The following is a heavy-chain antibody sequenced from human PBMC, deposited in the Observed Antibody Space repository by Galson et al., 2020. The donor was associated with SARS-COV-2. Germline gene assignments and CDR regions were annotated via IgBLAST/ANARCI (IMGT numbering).Heavy chain of an antibody. CDR1: SDSISSFY. CDR3: ARRAVTAILFDY. J-gene: IGHJ4*02. V-gene: IGHV4-4*08. CDR2: IYTRGGP. Sequence: SETLSPTCTVSSDSISSFYWSWIRQTPGKGLVYIGYIYTRGGPNYNPSLKSRAAISLDTSKNQFTLSLTSVTAADTAVYYCARRAVTAILFDYWGRGTLVTVSS. D-gene: IGHD6-25*01.